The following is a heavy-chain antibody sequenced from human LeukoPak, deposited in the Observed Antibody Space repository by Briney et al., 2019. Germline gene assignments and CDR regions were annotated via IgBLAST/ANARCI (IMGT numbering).Heavy chain of an antibody. CDR1: GFTFSNYA. V-gene: IGHV3-30*04. D-gene: IGHD2-2*01. Sequence: GGSLRLSCAASGFTFSNYAVHWVRQAPGKGLEWVAVISYDASNEYYTDSVRGRFTISRDNSKNTLYLQMNSLRAEDTAVYYCARGGAAIGEYWGQGTLVTVSS. J-gene: IGHJ4*02. CDR3: ARGGAAIGEY. CDR2: ISYDASNE.